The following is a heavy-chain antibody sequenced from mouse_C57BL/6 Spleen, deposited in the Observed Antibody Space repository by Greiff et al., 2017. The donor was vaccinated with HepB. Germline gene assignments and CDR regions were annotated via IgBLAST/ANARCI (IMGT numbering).Heavy chain of an antibody. Sequence: QVQLQQPGAELVRPGSSVKLSCKASGYTFTSYWMDWVKQRPGQGLEWIGNIYPSDSETHYNQKFKDKATLTVDKSSSTAYMQLSSLTSEDSAVYYSARSGEYYGSRGFAYWGQGTLVTVSA. D-gene: IGHD1-1*01. V-gene: IGHV1-61*01. CDR1: GYTFTSYW. CDR2: IYPSDSET. CDR3: ARSGEYYGSRGFAY. J-gene: IGHJ3*01.